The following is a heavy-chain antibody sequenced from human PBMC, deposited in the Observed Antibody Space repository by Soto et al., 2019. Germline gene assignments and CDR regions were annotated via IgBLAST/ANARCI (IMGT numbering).Heavy chain of an antibody. CDR2: ISAYNGNT. Sequence: QVQLVQSGAEVKKPGASVKVSCKASGYTFTSYGISWLRQAPGQGLEWMGWISAYNGNTNDAQKLQGRVTMTTDTSTGTAYMELRSLRSDDTAVYYCARDGGGDDDFWSAPHLPHYYMDVGGKGTTVAVSS. J-gene: IGHJ6*03. CDR3: ARDGGGDDDFWSAPHLPHYYMDV. CDR1: GYTFTSYG. D-gene: IGHD3-3*01. V-gene: IGHV1-18*01.